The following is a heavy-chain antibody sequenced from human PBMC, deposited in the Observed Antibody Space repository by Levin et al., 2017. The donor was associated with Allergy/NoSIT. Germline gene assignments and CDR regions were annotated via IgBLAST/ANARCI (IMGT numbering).Heavy chain of an antibody. D-gene: IGHD6-19*01. J-gene: IGHJ4*02. CDR1: GYTFTGYY. CDR3: ARGRSSGWYGGPVGY. Sequence: GASVKVSCKASGYTFTGYYMHWVRQAPGQGLEWMGWINPNSGGTNYAQKFQGRVTMTRDTSISTAYMELSRLRSDDTAVYYCARGRSSGWYGGPVGYWGQGTLVTVSS. V-gene: IGHV1-2*02. CDR2: INPNSGGT.